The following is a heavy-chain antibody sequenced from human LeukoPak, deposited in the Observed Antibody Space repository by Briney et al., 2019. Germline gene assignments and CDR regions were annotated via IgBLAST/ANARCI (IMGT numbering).Heavy chain of an antibody. J-gene: IGHJ4*02. CDR3: ANAATDYLGIAAY. V-gene: IGHV3-23*01. CDR2: ISGSGINT. D-gene: IGHD2-15*01. Sequence: GGSLRLSYAACVFTFTNYAMSWVREAPGKGLEWVSAISGSGINTYYADSVRGRFTISRDNFKNTLSLQMNSLRPEDTAVYYCANAATDYLGIAAYWGQGTLVTVSS. CDR1: VFTFTNYA.